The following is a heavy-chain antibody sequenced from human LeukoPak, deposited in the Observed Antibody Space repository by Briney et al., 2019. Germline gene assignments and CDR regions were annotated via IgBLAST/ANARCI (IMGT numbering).Heavy chain of an antibody. D-gene: IGHD1-1*01. Sequence: ASVKVSCKASGYTFTSYGVSWVRQAPGQGLEWMGWISAYNGNTNYAQKLQGRVTMTTDTSTSTAYMELRSLRSDDTAVYYCARVSPTGTWSFSIDYWGQGTLVTVSS. CDR1: GYTFTSYG. V-gene: IGHV1-18*01. CDR2: ISAYNGNT. CDR3: ARVSPTGTWSFSIDY. J-gene: IGHJ4*02.